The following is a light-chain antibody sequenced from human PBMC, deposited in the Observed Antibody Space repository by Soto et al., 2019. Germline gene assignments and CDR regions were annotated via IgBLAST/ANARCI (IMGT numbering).Light chain of an antibody. V-gene: IGKV3-15*01. Sequence: ETVVTQSPATLSVSPGERATLSCRASQRVADSLAWYQQKVGQSPRLLIHTASTRATGVPGRFSGSGAGTEFTLTISSLQSEDVAVYYCRQYHTWPLTFGGGTKVEIK. J-gene: IGKJ4*01. CDR3: RQYHTWPLT. CDR2: TAS. CDR1: QRVADS.